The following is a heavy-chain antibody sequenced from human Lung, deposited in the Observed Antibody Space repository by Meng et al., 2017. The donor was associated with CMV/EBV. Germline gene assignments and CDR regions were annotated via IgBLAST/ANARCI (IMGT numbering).Heavy chain of an antibody. J-gene: IGHJ4*02. CDR2: IKSKTDGGTT. CDR1: GFTFSTAW. V-gene: IGHV3-15*01. CDR3: TTGRRFDY. Sequence: GGSLGLSCAASGFTFSTAWMSWVRQAPGKGLEWVGRIKSKTDGGTTDYAAPVKGRFTMSRDDLRNTLYLQMNSLKTDDTGVYYCTTGRRFDYWGQGTLVTVSS.